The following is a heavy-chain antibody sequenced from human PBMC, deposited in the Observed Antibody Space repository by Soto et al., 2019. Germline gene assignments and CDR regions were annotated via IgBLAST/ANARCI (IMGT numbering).Heavy chain of an antibody. CDR1: GGSIRDYY. V-gene: IGHV4-59*01. J-gene: IGHJ6*03. Sequence: PSETLSLTCAVSGGSIRDYYWSWIRQAPGKGLEWVADIEYSGRTNYNSSLKSRLTISVDTSNSQFSLKLRSVTAADTAVYYCARLQDYNYYYMDVWGKGTTVTVSS. CDR2: IEYSGRT. CDR3: ARLQDYNYYYMDV.